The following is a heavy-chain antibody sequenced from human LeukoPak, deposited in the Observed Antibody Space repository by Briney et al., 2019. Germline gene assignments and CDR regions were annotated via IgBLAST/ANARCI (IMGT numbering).Heavy chain of an antibody. CDR2: IRYDGSNK. D-gene: IGHD3-10*01. CDR3: AKDRNLLLSFPNNWFDP. J-gene: IGHJ5*02. CDR1: GFTFSSYG. V-gene: IGHV3-30*02. Sequence: GGSLRLSCAASGFTFSSYGMHWVRQSPGKGLEWVAFIRYDGSNKYYADSVKGRFTISRDNSKNTLYLQMNSLRAEDTAVYYCAKDRNLLLSFPNNWFDPWGQGTLVTVSS.